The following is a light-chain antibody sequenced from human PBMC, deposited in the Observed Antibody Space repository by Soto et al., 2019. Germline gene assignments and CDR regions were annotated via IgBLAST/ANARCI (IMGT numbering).Light chain of an antibody. V-gene: IGLV2-14*03. CDR1: DNDVGGYTF. Sequence: QSALAQPASVSGSPGQSISISCTGNDNDVGGYTFVSWYQQHPDKVPQLVIFDVNRRPSGVSDRFSGSKSVNAASLTISGLQAEDEADSYCCSYTATTTYVFGTGTKVTVL. J-gene: IGLJ1*01. CDR2: DVN. CDR3: CSYTATTTYV.